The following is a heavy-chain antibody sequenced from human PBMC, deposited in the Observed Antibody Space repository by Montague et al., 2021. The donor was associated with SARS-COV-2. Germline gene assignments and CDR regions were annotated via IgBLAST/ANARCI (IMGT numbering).Heavy chain of an antibody. J-gene: IGHJ4*03. CDR3: ARHETGDHAFDD. V-gene: IGHV4-39*01. CDR1: GGSIRRCDYY. D-gene: IGHD1-1*01. Sequence: SETLSLTCTVSGGSIRRCDYYWSWIRQAPGKGLEWIGYIYYSGSTKYTPSLKTRLSISIDKSKNQFSLSLNSVTAADTSLYYCARHETGDHAFDDWGQGTLVTVSS. CDR2: IYYSGST.